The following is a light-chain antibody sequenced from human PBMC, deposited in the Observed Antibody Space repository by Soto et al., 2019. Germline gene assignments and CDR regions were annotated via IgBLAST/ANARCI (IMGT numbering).Light chain of an antibody. CDR2: DVS. Sequence: YSNKKSSDVGGYNYVSWYQQHPGKAPKLMIYDVSNRPSGVSNRFSGSKSGNTASLTISGLQAEDEADYYCSSYTSSSTPYVFGTGTKVTVL. CDR3: SSYTSSSTPYV. V-gene: IGLV2-14*04. J-gene: IGLJ1*01. CDR1: SSDVGGYNY.